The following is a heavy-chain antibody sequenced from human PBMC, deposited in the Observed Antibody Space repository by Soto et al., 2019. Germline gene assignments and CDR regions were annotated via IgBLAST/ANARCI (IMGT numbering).Heavy chain of an antibody. CDR2: ISDSSDSM. J-gene: IGHJ4*02. Sequence: EVQLVESGGGLVQPGGSLRLSCAASGFTFSKYSMNWVRQAPGKGLEWVSYISDSSDSMYYADSVKGRFTISRDNAKNSLYLQMNSLRAEDTAVYYCAXDTXXDSSGYSFDYWGQGTLVTVSS. CDR1: GFTFSKYS. V-gene: IGHV3-48*01. CDR3: AXDTXXDSSGYSFDY. D-gene: IGHD3-22*01.